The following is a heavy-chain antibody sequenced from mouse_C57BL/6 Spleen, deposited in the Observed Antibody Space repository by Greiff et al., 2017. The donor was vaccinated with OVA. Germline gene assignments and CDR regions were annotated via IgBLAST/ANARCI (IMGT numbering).Heavy chain of an antibody. D-gene: IGHD1-1*01. CDR1: GYTFTSYW. CDR2: IYPSDSET. J-gene: IGHJ2*01. V-gene: IGHV1-61*01. CDR3: ARGITTVVAGFDY. Sequence: VKLQQPGAELVRPGSSVKLSCKASGYTFTSYWMDWVKQRPGQGLEWIGNIYPSDSETHYNQKFKDKATLTVDKSSSTAYMQLSSLTSEDSAVYYCARGITTVVAGFDYWGQGTTLTVSS.